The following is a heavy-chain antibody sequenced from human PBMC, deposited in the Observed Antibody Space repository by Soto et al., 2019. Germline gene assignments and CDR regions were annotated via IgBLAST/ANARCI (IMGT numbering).Heavy chain of an antibody. V-gene: IGHV1-2*04. Sequence: QVQLVQSGAAVKKPGASVKVSCKASGYTFTGYYMHWVRQAPGPGLEWMGWLNPNSGGTNYAQKFQGWVTIPRDTSISTAYLELRRLRSDYAAVYYCARARLYVETAIVSYYDYGMDVWGQGTTVTVSS. D-gene: IGHD5-18*01. CDR2: LNPNSGGT. CDR1: GYTFTGYY. J-gene: IGHJ6*02. CDR3: ARARLYVETAIVSYYDYGMDV.